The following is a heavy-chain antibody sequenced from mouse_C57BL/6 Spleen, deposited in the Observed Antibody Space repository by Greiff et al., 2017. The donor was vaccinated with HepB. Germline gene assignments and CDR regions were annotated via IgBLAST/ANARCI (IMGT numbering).Heavy chain of an antibody. CDR2: ISYSGST. CDR1: GYSITSGYD. D-gene: IGHD2-10*02. Sequence: DVQLQESGPGMVKPSQSLSLTCTVTGYSITSGYDWHWIRHFPGNKLEWMGYISYSGSTNYNPSLKSRISITHDTSKNHFFLKLNSVTTEDTATYYCAREEYGNPWFAYWGQGTLVTVSA. V-gene: IGHV3-1*01. CDR3: AREEYGNPWFAY. J-gene: IGHJ3*01.